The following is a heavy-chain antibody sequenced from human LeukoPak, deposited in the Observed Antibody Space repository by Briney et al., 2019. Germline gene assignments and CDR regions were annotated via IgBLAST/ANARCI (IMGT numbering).Heavy chain of an antibody. CDR1: GGTSSSYA. CDR3: AVEVVVAATFDY. V-gene: IGHV1-69*13. CDR2: IIPIFGTA. D-gene: IGHD2-15*01. J-gene: IGHJ4*02. Sequence: SVKVSCKASGGTSSSYAISWVRQAPGQGLGWMGGIIPIFGTANYAQKFQGRVTITADESTSTAYMELSSLRSEDTAVYYCAVEVVVAATFDYWGQGTLVTVSS.